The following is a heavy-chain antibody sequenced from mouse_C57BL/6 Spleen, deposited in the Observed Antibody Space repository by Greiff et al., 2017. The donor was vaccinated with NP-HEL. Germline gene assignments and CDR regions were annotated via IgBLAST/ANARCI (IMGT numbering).Heavy chain of an antibody. Sequence: QVQLQQPGAELVRPGSSVKLSCKASGYTFTSYWMHWVKQRPIQGLEWIGNIDPSDSETPYNQKFKDKATLTVDKSSSTAYMQLSSLTSEDSAVYYCAREGLRYYFDYWGQGTTLTVSS. CDR2: IDPSDSET. J-gene: IGHJ2*01. CDR1: GYTFTSYW. CDR3: AREGLRYYFDY. D-gene: IGHD2-4*01. V-gene: IGHV1-52*01.